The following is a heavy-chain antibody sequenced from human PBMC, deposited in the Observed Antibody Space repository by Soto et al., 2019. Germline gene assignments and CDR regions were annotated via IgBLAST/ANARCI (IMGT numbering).Heavy chain of an antibody. J-gene: IGHJ4*02. CDR2: IKQDGSEK. CDR1: GFTFSSYW. CDR3: ARDFGGYCSGGSCYPFDY. V-gene: IGHV3-7*01. Sequence: RGSLRLSCAASGFTFSSYWMSWVRQAPGKGLEWVVNIKQDGSEKYYVDSVKGRFTISRDNAKNSLYLQMNSLRAEDTAVYYCARDFGGYCSGGSCYPFDYWGQGTLVTVSS. D-gene: IGHD2-15*01.